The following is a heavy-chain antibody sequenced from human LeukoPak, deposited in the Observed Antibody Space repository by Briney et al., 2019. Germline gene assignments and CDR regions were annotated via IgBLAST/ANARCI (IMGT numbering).Heavy chain of an antibody. CDR2: INPNSGGT. CDR1: GYTFTGYY. CDR3: ARVRSSGGSCYFCMDV. D-gene: IGHD2-15*01. J-gene: IGHJ6*04. Sequence: GASVKVSCKASGYTFTGYYMHWVRQAPGQGLEWMGWINPNSGGTNYAQKFQGRVTMTRDTSISTAYMELSRLRSDDTAVYYCARVRSSGGSCYFCMDVWGKGTTVTVSS. V-gene: IGHV1-2*02.